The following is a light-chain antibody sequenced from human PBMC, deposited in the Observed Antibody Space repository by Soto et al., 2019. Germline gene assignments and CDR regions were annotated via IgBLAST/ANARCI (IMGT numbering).Light chain of an antibody. CDR3: MQALQTPFT. J-gene: IGKJ2*01. CDR2: LGF. Sequence: DIVMTQSPLSLPVTPGEPASISCRSSQSLLYRNGDTYLDWYMQKPGQSPQLLIYLGFNRASGVPDRFSGSGSGTEFTLKISRVEAEDVAIYYCMQALQTPFTFGQGTKLEIK. CDR1: QSLLYRNGDTY. V-gene: IGKV2-28*01.